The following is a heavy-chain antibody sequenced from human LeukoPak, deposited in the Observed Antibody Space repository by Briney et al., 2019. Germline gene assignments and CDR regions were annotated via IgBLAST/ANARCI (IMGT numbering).Heavy chain of an antibody. D-gene: IGHD6-13*01. J-gene: IGHJ4*02. Sequence: ASVKVSCKVSGYTLTELSMHWVRQAPGKGLEWMGGFDPEDGETIYAQKFQGRVTMTEDTSTDTAYMELSSLRSEDTAVYYCATVGPLWQQLVFYFDYWGQGTLVTVSS. CDR3: ATVGPLWQQLVFYFDY. V-gene: IGHV1-24*01. CDR2: FDPEDGET. CDR1: GYTLTELS.